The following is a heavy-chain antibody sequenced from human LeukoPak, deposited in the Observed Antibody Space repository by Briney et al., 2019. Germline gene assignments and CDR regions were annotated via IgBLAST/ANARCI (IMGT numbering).Heavy chain of an antibody. CDR3: ARVPAVGPPLDY. CDR2: IYYSGST. D-gene: IGHD6-19*01. J-gene: IGHJ4*02. Sequence: SETLSLTCTVSGGSISSSSYYWGWIRQPPGKGLEWIGSIYYSGSTYYNPSLKSRVTISVDTSKNQFSLKLSSVTAADTAVYYCARVPAVGPPLDYWGQGTLVTVSS. V-gene: IGHV4-39*07. CDR1: GGSISSSSYY.